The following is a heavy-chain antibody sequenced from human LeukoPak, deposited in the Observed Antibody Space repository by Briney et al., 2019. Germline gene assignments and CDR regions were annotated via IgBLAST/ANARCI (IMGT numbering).Heavy chain of an antibody. D-gene: IGHD2-2*01. Sequence: GGSLRLSCAASRFIFRNYWMSWVRQGPGEGLEWAANINQGGSEKYYVDSVKGRFTISRDNAKNSLDLQMNSLRVEDTAIYYCARLAVPPGNRGWYYEHWGQGTLVTVSS. CDR1: RFIFRNYW. V-gene: IGHV3-7*03. CDR3: ARLAVPPGNRGWYYEH. CDR2: INQGGSEK. J-gene: IGHJ4*02.